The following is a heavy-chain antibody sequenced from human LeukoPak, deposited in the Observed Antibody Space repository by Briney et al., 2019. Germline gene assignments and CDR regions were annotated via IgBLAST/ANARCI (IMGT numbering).Heavy chain of an antibody. CDR3: AKEGPGTMVRGAFDY. V-gene: IGHV3-30*18. D-gene: IGHD3-10*01. J-gene: IGHJ4*02. CDR2: ISYDGSNK. CDR1: GFTFSSYG. Sequence: GGSLRLSCAASGFTFSSYGMHWVRQAPGKGLEWVAVISYDGSNKYYADSVKGRFTISRDNSKNTPYLQMNSLRAEDTAVYYCAKEGPGTMVRGAFDYWGQGTLVTVSS.